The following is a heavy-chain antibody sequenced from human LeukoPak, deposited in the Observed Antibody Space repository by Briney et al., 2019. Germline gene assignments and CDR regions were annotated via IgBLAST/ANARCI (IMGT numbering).Heavy chain of an antibody. CDR1: GYTFTSYG. CDR2: ISAYNGNT. Sequence: EASVKVSCKASGYTFTSYGISWVRQAPGQGREWMGWISAYNGNTNYAQKVQGRVTMTTDTSTSTAYMELRSLRSDDTAVYYCARDQGNSYGYAIDYWGQGTLVTVSS. D-gene: IGHD5-18*01. CDR3: ARDQGNSYGYAIDY. J-gene: IGHJ4*02. V-gene: IGHV1-18*01.